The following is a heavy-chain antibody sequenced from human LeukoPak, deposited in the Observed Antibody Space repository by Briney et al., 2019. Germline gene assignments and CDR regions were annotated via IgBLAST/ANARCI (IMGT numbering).Heavy chain of an antibody. D-gene: IGHD2-15*01. Sequence: GASVKVSCKASGYTFTGYYMHWVRQAPGRGLEWMGWINPNSGGTNYAQKFQGRVTMTRDTSISTAYMELSRLRSDDTAVYYCARGGYRLGYCSGGSCYTADYWGQGTLVTVSS. V-gene: IGHV1-2*02. CDR3: ARGGYRLGYCSGGSCYTADY. CDR2: INPNSGGT. J-gene: IGHJ4*02. CDR1: GYTFTGYY.